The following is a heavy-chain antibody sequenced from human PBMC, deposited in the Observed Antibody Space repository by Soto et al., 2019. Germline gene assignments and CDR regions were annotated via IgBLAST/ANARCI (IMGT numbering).Heavy chain of an antibody. CDR3: ARDRTDSGYYTNCFDP. J-gene: IGHJ5*02. V-gene: IGHV1-69*06. CDR2: IIPIFGTT. CDR1: GGTFGSDA. Sequence: SVKVSCKASGGTFGSDAITWVRQAPGQGLEWVGRIIPIFGTTNYAQNLQGRVTISADKSTLTSYMELHSLTSDDTALYYCARDRTDSGYYTNCFDPWGHGTQFTTSS. D-gene: IGHD3-22*01.